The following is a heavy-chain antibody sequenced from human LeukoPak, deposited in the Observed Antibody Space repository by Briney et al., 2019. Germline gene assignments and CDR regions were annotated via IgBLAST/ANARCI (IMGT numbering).Heavy chain of an antibody. CDR1: GLTFSSYW. D-gene: IGHD6-13*01. Sequence: PGGSLRLSCAASGLTFSSYWVSWVRQAPGKGLEWVANIKQDGSEKYYVDSVKGRFTISRDNAKNSLYLQMNSLRAEDTAVYYCARGLTRVDSSSWYAWGQGTLVTVSS. J-gene: IGHJ5*02. CDR2: IKQDGSEK. CDR3: ARGLTRVDSSSWYA. V-gene: IGHV3-7*01.